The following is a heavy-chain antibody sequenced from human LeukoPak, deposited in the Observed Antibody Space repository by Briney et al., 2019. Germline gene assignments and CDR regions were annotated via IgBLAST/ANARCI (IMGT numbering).Heavy chain of an antibody. J-gene: IGHJ4*02. CDR3: ARDRWTYTYYFGY. CDR1: GFTFSSFG. V-gene: IGHV3-33*01. Sequence: GGSLRLSCAASGFTFSSFGMHWVRQAPGKGLEWVAVIWHDGSNKDYADSVKGRLAISRDNSKNTLYLEMNSLRAEDTAVYYCARDRWTYTYYFGYWGQGTLVTVSS. D-gene: IGHD5-12*01. CDR2: IWHDGSNK.